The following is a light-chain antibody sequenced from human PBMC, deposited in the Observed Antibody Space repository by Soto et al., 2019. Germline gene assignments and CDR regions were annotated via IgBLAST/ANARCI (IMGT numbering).Light chain of an antibody. V-gene: IGLV2-23*01. J-gene: IGLJ3*02. CDR3: CSYAGSRV. CDR1: SSDVGSYNL. CDR2: EGS. Sequence: QSALTQPASVSGSPGQSITISCTGTSSDVGSYNLVSWYPQHPGKAPKLMIYEGSKRPSGVSNRFSGSKSGNTASLTISGIQAEDEADYYCCSYAGSRVFGGGTKVTVL.